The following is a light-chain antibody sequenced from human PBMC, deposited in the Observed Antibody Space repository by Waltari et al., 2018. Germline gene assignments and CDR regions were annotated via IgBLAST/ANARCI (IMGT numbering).Light chain of an antibody. Sequence: QSALTQPASVSGSPGRSITIYCTVTSSARGGYDYVSWYRQHPGKAPKLMLSDVSNRPSGVSNRFSGSKSGNTASLTISGLQAEDEADYYCSSFTTSSSLVFGTGTKVTVL. V-gene: IGLV2-14*01. J-gene: IGLJ1*01. CDR1: SSARGGYDY. CDR3: SSFTTSSSLV. CDR2: DVS.